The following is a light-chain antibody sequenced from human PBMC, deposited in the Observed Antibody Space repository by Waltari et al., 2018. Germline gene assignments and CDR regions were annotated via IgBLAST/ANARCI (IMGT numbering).Light chain of an antibody. Sequence: QLVLTQSPSAPASLGASVKLTCTLSSGHSSNIIAWLQQRPERGPRYLMKVNSDGSHSKGDDIPDRFSGSSSGPERYLTISSLQSEDEADYYCETGGHGTWVFGGGTKLTVL. CDR2: VNSDGSH. CDR3: ETGGHGTWV. CDR1: SGHSSNI. J-gene: IGLJ3*02. V-gene: IGLV4-69*01.